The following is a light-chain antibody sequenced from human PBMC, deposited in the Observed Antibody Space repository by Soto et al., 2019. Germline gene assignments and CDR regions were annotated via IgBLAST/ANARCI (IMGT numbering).Light chain of an antibody. CDR2: DAS. J-gene: IGKJ1*01. CDR1: QSVSSSY. V-gene: IGKV3-20*01. Sequence: EIVLTQSPGTLSLSPGERATLSCRASQSVSSSYLAWYQQKPGQAPRLLIYDASSRATGIADRFSGSGSGTDFTLIISRLEPEDFAVYYCQQYYNWPRTFGQGTKVDIK. CDR3: QQYYNWPRT.